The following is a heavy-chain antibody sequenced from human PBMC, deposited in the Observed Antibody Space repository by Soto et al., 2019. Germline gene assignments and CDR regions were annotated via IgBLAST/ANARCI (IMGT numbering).Heavy chain of an antibody. CDR3: ARVHSSSSWSLGPYYYYYYMDV. J-gene: IGHJ6*03. V-gene: IGHV1-18*01. CDR1: GYTFTSYG. D-gene: IGHD6-6*01. Sequence: ASVKVSCKASGYTFTSYGISWVRQAPGQGLEWMGWISAYNGNTNYAQKLQGRVTMTTDTSTSTAYMELRSLRSDDTAVYYCARVHSSSSWSLGPYYYYYYMDVWGKGTTVTVS. CDR2: ISAYNGNT.